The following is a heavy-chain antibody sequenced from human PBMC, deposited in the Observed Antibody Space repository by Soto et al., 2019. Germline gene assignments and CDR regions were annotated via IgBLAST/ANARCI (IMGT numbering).Heavy chain of an antibody. V-gene: IGHV4-61*08. J-gene: IGHJ5*02. CDR3: AAVGERVGGNWFDP. CDR1: GGTISSGDYF. CDR2: IYYSGST. D-gene: IGHD3-16*01. Sequence: SETLSLTCSVSGGTISSGDYFWSWIRQPPGKGLEWIGYIYYSGSTNYNPSLKSRVTISVDTSKNQFSLKLSSVTAADTAVYYCAAVGERVGGNWFDPWGQGTLVTVSS.